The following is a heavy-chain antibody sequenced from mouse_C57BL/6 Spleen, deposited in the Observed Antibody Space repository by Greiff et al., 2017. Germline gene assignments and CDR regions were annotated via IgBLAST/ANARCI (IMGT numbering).Heavy chain of an antibody. CDR2: IDPSDSEP. J-gene: IGHJ3*01. V-gene: IGHV1-52*01. D-gene: IGHD1-1*01. Sequence: QVQLQQPGAELVRPGSSVKLSCTASGYTFTSYWMHWVKQRPIQGLEWIGNIDPSDSEPHYNQKFTDKATLTVDTSSITAYMQLSSLTSEDTAVYYCARGGGSSPWFAYWGQETLVTVSA. CDR1: GYTFTSYW. CDR3: ARGGGSSPWFAY.